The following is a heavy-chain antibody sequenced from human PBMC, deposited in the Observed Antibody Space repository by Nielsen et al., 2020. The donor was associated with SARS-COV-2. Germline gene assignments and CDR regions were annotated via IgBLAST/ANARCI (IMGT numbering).Heavy chain of an antibody. J-gene: IGHJ3*01. CDR2: IKPDGSEK. Sequence: GGSLRLSCAASGFTFATYGMHWVRQAPGKGLEWVADIKPDGSEKFYVDSVKGRFTISRDNAKNSMSLQMNSLRVEDTAVYYCARDWSRAFDVWGQGTMVTV. CDR3: ARDWSRAFDV. CDR1: GFTFATYG. V-gene: IGHV3-7*01.